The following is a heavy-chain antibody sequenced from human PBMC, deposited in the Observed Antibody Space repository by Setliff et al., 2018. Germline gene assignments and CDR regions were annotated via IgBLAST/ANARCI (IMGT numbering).Heavy chain of an antibody. CDR2: VYYSGAA. V-gene: IGHV4-59*01. D-gene: IGHD5-12*01. J-gene: IGHJ4*02. CDR3: ARGGTFRYFDY. CDR1: GGSFSTYY. Sequence: TSETLSLTCTFSGGSFSTYYWSWIRQAPGKGLEWIGHVYYSGAANYNPSLKSRVTVSVDTSKNQFSLRLISVTAADTAVYYCARGGTFRYFDYWGQGTPVTVSS.